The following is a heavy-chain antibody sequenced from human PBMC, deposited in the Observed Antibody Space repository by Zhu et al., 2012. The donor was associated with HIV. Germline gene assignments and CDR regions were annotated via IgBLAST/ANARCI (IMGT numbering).Heavy chain of an antibody. D-gene: IGHD3-22*01. J-gene: IGHJ4*02. CDR3: ARHLRLYDSSGYYAYYFNY. CDR2: IYYSGST. CDR1: GGSISSNNYY. V-gene: IGHV4-39*07. Sequence: QVQLQESGPGLVKPSETLSLTCTVSGGSISSNNYYWGWIRQPPGKGLEWIGSIYYSGSTHYNPSLKSRVTTSLNTSKNQFSPKLSSVTAADTAVYYCARHLRLYDSSGYYAYYFNYWGQGTLVTVSS.